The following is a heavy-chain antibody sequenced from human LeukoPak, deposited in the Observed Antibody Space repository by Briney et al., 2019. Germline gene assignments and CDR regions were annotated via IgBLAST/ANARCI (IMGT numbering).Heavy chain of an antibody. D-gene: IGHD5-18*01. V-gene: IGHV3-21*01. J-gene: IGHJ6*02. CDR2: ISSCSSYI. CDR1: GFTFSSYS. Sequence: GGSLRLSCAASGFTFSSYSMNWVRQAPGKGLEWVSSISSCSSYIYYADSVKGRFTISRDNAKNSLYLQMNSLRAEDTAVYYCARAEEDVDTAMVTSYYYGMDVWGRGTTVTVSS. CDR3: ARAEEDVDTAMVTSYYYGMDV.